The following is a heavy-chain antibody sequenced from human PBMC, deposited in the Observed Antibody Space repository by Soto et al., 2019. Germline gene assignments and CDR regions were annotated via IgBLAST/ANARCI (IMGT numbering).Heavy chain of an antibody. CDR3: ARYQTTLISYFDY. CDR1: GGSVSSGGYY. J-gene: IGHJ4*02. D-gene: IGHD3-22*01. Sequence: SETLSLTCTVSGGSVSSGGYYWSWIRQPPGKGLEWIGYIYYTGSTNYSPSFKNRVTISLDTSKNQFSLKLISMTAADTAVYYCARYQTTLISYFDYWGQGTMVAVYS. V-gene: IGHV4-61*08. CDR2: IYYTGST.